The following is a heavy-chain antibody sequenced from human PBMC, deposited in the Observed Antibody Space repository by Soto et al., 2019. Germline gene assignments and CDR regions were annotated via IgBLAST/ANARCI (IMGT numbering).Heavy chain of an antibody. CDR3: AREGSDTLTGSGVDY. CDR1: GYTFTGYY. J-gene: IGHJ4*02. CDR2: INPNSGGT. D-gene: IGHD3-9*01. V-gene: IGHV1-2*04. Sequence: ASVKVSCKASGYTFTGYYMHWVRQAPGQGLEWMGWINPNSGGTNYAQKFQGWVTMTRDTSISTAYMELSRLRSDDTAVYYCAREGSDTLTGSGVDYWGQGTLVTVSS.